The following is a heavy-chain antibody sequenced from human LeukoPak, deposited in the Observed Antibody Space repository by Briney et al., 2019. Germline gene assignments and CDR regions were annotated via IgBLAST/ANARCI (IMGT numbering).Heavy chain of an antibody. J-gene: IGHJ4*02. CDR2: ISGSGTTI. Sequence: GGSLRLSRTASGFSFSTYEMNWVRQAPGKGLEWVSYISGSGTTIYYADSVKRRFTISRDNTKNSLYLQMNSLRAEDTAVYFCVRDLGHSRHYFEYWGQGALFTVSS. D-gene: IGHD7-27*01. CDR3: VRDLGHSRHYFEY. CDR1: GFSFSTYE. V-gene: IGHV3-48*03.